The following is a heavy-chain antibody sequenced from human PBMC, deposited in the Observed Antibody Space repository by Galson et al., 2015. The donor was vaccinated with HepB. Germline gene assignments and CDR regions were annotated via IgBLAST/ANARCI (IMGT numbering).Heavy chain of an antibody. CDR1: GFTFSSYS. D-gene: IGHD3-3*01. Sequence: SLRLSCAASGFTFSSYSMHWVRQAPGTGLEWVSSISSSSSYIYYADSVKGRFTISRDNAKNSLYLQMNSLRAEDTAVYYCARHPAGEYYDCWSGFYHGYFDYWGQGILVTVSS. CDR3: ARHPAGEYYDCWSGFYHGYFDY. J-gene: IGHJ4*02. CDR2: ISSSSSYI. V-gene: IGHV3-21*01.